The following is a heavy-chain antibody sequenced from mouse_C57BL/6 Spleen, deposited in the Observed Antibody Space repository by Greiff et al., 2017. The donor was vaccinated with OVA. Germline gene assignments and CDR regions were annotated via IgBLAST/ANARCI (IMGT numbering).Heavy chain of an antibody. D-gene: IGHD1-1*01. CDR2: INPTNGGT. J-gene: IGHJ4*01. CDR1: GYTFTDYY. V-gene: IGHV1-26*01. CDR3: ARRYYGSRGYYAMDY. Sequence: EVQLQQPGPELVKPGASVKISCKASGYTFTDYYMNWVKQSPGKSLEWIGDINPTNGGTSYNQKFKGKATLTVDKSSSTAYMELRSLTSEDSAVYDGARRYYGSRGYYAMDYWGQGTSVTVSA.